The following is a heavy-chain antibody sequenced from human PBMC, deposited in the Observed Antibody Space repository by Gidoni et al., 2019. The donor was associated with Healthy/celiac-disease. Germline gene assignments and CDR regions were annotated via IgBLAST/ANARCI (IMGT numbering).Heavy chain of an antibody. Sequence: QLQLQESGSGLVKPSQPLSLTCAVPGRPLSSGCYPWSWIRQPPGKGLEWIGYIYHSGSTYYNPSLKSRVTISVDRSKNQFSLKLSSVTAADTAVYYCARGNYDILTGYYYYYYMDVWGKGTTVTVSS. V-gene: IGHV4-30-2*01. CDR3: ARGNYDILTGYYYYYYMDV. J-gene: IGHJ6*03. CDR1: GRPLSSGCYP. D-gene: IGHD3-9*01. CDR2: IYHSGST.